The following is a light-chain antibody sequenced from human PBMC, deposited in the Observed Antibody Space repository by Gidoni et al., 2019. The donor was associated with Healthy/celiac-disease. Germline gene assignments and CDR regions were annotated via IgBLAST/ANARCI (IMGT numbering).Light chain of an antibody. CDR3: QQYYSTPQT. CDR1: QSVLYSSNNKNY. CDR2: WAS. V-gene: IGKV4-1*01. J-gene: IGKJ1*01. Sequence: DIVMTKSPDSLAVSLGERATINCKSSQSVLYSSNNKNYLAWYQQKPGQPPKLLIYWASTRESGVPDRFSGSGSGTDFTLTISSLQAEDVAVYYCQQYYSTPQTFGQETKVEIK.